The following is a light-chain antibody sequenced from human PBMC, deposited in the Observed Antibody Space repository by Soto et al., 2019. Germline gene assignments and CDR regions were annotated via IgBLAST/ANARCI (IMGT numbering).Light chain of an antibody. CDR3: QQYNAYPSS. V-gene: IGKV1-5*03. Sequence: DIQMTQSPSTLSASVGDRVTITCRASQNIFSWVAWFQQKPGKAPNLLIFKASSLERGVPSRFSGSGSGTDFTLTISSLQPDDFSPYYCQQYNAYPSSFGQGTKLEI. CDR1: QNIFSW. CDR2: KAS. J-gene: IGKJ2*01.